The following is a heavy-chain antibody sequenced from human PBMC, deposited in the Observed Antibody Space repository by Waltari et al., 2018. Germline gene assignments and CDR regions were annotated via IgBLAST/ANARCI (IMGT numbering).Heavy chain of an antibody. CDR1: GGSFSGYH. D-gene: IGHD6-13*01. V-gene: IGHV4-34*01. Sequence: QVQLQQWGAGLLKPSETLSLTCAVYGGSFSGYHWSWIRQPPGTGLEWIGEINHSGSTNYNPSLKSRVTISVDTSKNQFSLKLSSVTAADTAVYYCARLSVYSRIFDYWGQGTLVTVSS. J-gene: IGHJ4*02. CDR2: INHSGST. CDR3: ARLSVYSRIFDY.